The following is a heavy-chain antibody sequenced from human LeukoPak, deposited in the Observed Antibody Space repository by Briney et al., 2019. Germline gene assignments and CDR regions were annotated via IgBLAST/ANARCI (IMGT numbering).Heavy chain of an antibody. CDR2: IIPIFGTT. CDR3: ARERYYDSGSYYSFVGRPNYYYYMDV. J-gene: IGHJ6*03. CDR1: GGTFTSYT. D-gene: IGHD3-10*01. V-gene: IGHV1-69*06. Sequence: ASVKVSCKASGGTFTSYTISWVRQAPGQGLEWMGGIIPIFGTTNYAPKFQGRVTITADKYTSTAYMELSSLRSEDTAVYYCARERYYDSGSYYSFVGRPNYYYYMDVWGKGTTVTVSS.